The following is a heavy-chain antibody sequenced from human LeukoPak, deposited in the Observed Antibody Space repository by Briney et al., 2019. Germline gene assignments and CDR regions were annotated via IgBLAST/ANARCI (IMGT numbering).Heavy chain of an antibody. CDR1: GGSISSYY. J-gene: IGHJ4*02. V-gene: IGHV4-59*01. D-gene: IGHD3-10*01. CDR3: AREGLGSGSYSGLYDY. CDR2: IYYSGST. Sequence: SETRFLTCTVAGGSISSYYWSWIRQPPGKGLEWIGYIYYSGSTNYNPSLKSRVTISVDTSKNQFSLKLSSVTAADTAVYYCAREGLGSGSYSGLYDYWGQGTLVTVSS.